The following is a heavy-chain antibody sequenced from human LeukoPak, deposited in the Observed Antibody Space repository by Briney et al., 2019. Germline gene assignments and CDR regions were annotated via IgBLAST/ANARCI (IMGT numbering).Heavy chain of an antibody. CDR3: ARGQRGSYPDY. CDR1: GGSISSYY. CDR2: IYYSGST. V-gene: IGHV4-59*01. Sequence: SETLSLTCTVSGGSISSYYWSWIRQPPGKGLEWIGYIYYSGSTNYNPSLKNRVTISVDTSKNQFSLKLSSVTAADTAVYYCARGQRGSYPDYWGQGTLVTVSS. D-gene: IGHD1-26*01. J-gene: IGHJ4*02.